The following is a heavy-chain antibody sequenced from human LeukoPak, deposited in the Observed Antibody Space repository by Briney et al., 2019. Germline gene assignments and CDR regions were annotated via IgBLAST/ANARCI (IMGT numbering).Heavy chain of an antibody. CDR1: GYTFTSYG. D-gene: IGHD3-3*01. V-gene: IGHV1-18*01. J-gene: IGHJ4*02. CDR3: ARDLGDTYYDFWSGYYQY. CDR2: ISAYNGNT. Sequence: ASVKVSCKASGYTFTSYGISWVRQAPGQGLEWMGWISAYNGNTNYAQKLQGRVTMTTDTSTSTAYMELRSLRSDDTAVYYCARDLGDTYYDFWSGYYQYWGQGTLVTVSS.